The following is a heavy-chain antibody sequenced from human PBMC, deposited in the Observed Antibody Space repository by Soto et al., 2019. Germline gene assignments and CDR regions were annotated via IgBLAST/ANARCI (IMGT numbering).Heavy chain of an antibody. CDR2: IKQDGSEK. CDR1: GFTFSSYW. V-gene: IGHV3-7*01. J-gene: IGHJ6*02. D-gene: IGHD3-3*01. CDR3: ARVSGYYDFWSGYYPPLSYYGMDV. Sequence: GGSLRLSCAASGFTFSSYWMSWVRQAPGKGLEWVANIKQDGSEKYYVDSVKGRFTISRDNAKNSLYLQMNSLRAEDTAVYYCARVSGYYDFWSGYYPPLSYYGMDVWGQGTTVTVSS.